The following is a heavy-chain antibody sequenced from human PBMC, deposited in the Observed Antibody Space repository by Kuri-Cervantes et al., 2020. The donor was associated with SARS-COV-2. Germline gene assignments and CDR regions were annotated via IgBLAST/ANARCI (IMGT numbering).Heavy chain of an antibody. J-gene: IGHJ6*02. D-gene: IGHD2-21*01. CDR2: ISSSSSTI. CDR3: ARDVVGPRYYEGMDV. Sequence: GESLKISCAASGFTFSSYSMNWVRQAPGKGLEWVSYISSSSSTIYYADSVKGRFTISRDNAKNSLYLQMNSLRDEDTAVYYCARDVVGPRYYEGMDVWGQGSTVTVSS. V-gene: IGHV3-48*02. CDR1: GFTFSSYS.